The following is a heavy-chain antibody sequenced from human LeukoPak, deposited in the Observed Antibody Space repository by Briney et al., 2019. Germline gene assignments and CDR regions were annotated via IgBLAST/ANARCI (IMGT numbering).Heavy chain of an antibody. Sequence: SETLSFTCTVSGGSISSYYWSWIRQPAGKGLEWIGRIYTSGSTNYNPSLKSRVTMSVDTSKNQFSLKLSSVTAADTAVYYCARDLAVAGFGAFDIWGQGTMVTVSS. J-gene: IGHJ3*02. CDR1: GGSISSYY. CDR3: ARDLAVAGFGAFDI. V-gene: IGHV4-4*07. CDR2: IYTSGST. D-gene: IGHD6-19*01.